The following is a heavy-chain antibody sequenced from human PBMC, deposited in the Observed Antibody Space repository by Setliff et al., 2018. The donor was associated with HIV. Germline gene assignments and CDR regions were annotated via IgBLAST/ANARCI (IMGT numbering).Heavy chain of an antibody. CDR3: ARGKIVVVPAAMRPFDY. J-gene: IGHJ4*02. CDR1: GFTFSSYS. Sequence: GGSLRLSCAASGFTFSSYSMNWVRQAPGKGLVWVSRINSDGSSTSYADSVKGRFTISRDNAKNTLYLQMNSLRAEDTAVYYCARGKIVVVPAAMRPFDYWGQGTLVTV. V-gene: IGHV3-74*01. D-gene: IGHD2-2*01. CDR2: INSDGSST.